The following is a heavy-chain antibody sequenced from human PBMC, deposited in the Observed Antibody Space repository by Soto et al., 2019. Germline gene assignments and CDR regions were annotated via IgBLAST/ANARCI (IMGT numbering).Heavy chain of an antibody. Sequence: SETLSLTCAVYGGSFSGYYWSWIRQPPGKGLEWIGEINHSGSTNYNPSLKSRVTISVDTSKNQFSLKLSSVTAADTAVYYCARGVRQQLVLDYYYYGMDVWGQGTTVTVSS. CDR2: INHSGST. D-gene: IGHD6-13*01. CDR1: GGSFSGYY. CDR3: ARGVRQQLVLDYYYYGMDV. J-gene: IGHJ6*02. V-gene: IGHV4-34*01.